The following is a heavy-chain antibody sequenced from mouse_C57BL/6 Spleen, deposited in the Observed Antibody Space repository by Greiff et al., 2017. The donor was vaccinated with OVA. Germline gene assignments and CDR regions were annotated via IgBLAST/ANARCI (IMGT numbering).Heavy chain of an antibody. V-gene: IGHV1-80*01. CDR1: GYAFSSYW. CDR3: AISIYDGYYVRDY. D-gene: IGHD2-3*01. CDR2: IYPGDGDT. J-gene: IGHJ2*01. Sequence: VQLQQSGAELVKPGASVKISCKASGYAFSSYWMNWVKQRPGKGLEWIGQIYPGDGDTNYNGKFKGKATLTADKSSSTAYMQLRSLTSEDAAVYFCAISIYDGYYVRDYWGQGTTLTVSS.